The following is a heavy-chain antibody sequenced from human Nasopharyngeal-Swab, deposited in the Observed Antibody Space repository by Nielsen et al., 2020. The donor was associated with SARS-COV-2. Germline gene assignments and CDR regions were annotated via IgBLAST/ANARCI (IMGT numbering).Heavy chain of an antibody. J-gene: IGHJ4*02. CDR1: GGSISSYY. CDR3: ASYIYTSGSSL. D-gene: IGHD3-10*01. V-gene: IGHV4-59*01. Sequence: SETLSLTCTVSGGSISSYYWNWIRQPPGKGLEWIGYIYHSGTTNYNPSLKSRVIISIDTSKNQFSLRLSSVTAADTAVYYCASYIYTSGSSLWGQGTLVTVSS. CDR2: IYHSGTT.